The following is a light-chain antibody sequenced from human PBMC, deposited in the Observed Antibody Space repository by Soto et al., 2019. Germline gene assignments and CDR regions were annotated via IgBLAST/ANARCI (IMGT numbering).Light chain of an antibody. CDR1: QNINNY. J-gene: IGKJ5*01. CDR2: DAS. V-gene: IGKV1-33*01. Sequence: DIHMTQSPSSLSASVGDIVTITCQASQNINNYLNWYQQKPGRAPKLLIYDASNLEAGVPSRFRGSGSGTDFTFTISSLKPEDIATYYCQQYENIPTFGQGTRLEIK. CDR3: QQYENIPT.